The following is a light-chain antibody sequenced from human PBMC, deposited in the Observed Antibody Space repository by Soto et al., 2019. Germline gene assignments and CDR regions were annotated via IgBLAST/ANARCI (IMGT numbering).Light chain of an antibody. CDR3: QEYNTYSFT. CDR2: DVS. V-gene: IGKV1-5*01. Sequence: DIQMTQSPSTLSASVGDRVTITCRASQSISSWLAWYQQKPGKAPKLLIYDVSSLESGVPSRFSGSRSWTEFTLTISSLQPDDFATYYCQEYNTYSFTFGQGTQVEIK. CDR1: QSISSW. J-gene: IGKJ1*01.